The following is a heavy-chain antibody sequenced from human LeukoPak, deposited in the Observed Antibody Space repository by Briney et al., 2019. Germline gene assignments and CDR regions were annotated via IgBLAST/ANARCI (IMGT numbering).Heavy chain of an antibody. CDR2: IYYSGST. V-gene: IGHV4-39*01. CDR1: GGSFSSSSYY. CDR3: ARHLPYSNYCYY. Sequence: SETLSLTCTVSGGSFSSSSYYWGWIRQPPGKGLEWIASIYYSGSTYYNPSLKSRVTISVDTSKNQFSLKLSSVTAADTAVYYCARHLPYSNYCYYWGQGTLVTVSS. D-gene: IGHD4-11*01. J-gene: IGHJ4*02.